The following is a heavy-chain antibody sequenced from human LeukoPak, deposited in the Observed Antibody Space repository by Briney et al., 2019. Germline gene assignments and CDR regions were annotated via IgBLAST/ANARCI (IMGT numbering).Heavy chain of an antibody. Sequence: GGSLRLSCAASGFTFRSYGMHWVRQAPGKGLEWVAVISDDGSKKYYADSVKGRFIVSRDNSKDTVYLQVNSLRADDTAVYYCAKDWAQAAAGIAEYFQHWGQGTLVIVSS. CDR1: GFTFRSYG. CDR2: ISDDGSKK. J-gene: IGHJ1*01. D-gene: IGHD6-13*01. V-gene: IGHV3-30*18. CDR3: AKDWAQAAAGIAEYFQH.